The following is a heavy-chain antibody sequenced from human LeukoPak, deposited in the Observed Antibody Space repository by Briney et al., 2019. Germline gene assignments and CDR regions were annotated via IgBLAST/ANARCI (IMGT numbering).Heavy chain of an antibody. CDR1: GGSVSSGSYY. D-gene: IGHD3-22*01. CDR3: ARVPDYYDSSGYYYDAFDI. V-gene: IGHV4-61*01. CDR2: IYYSGST. J-gene: IGHJ3*02. Sequence: SETLSLTCTVSGGSVSSGSYYWSWIRQPPGKGLEWIGYIYYSGSTNYNPSLKSRVTISVDTSKNQFSLKLSSVTAADTAVYYCARVPDYYDSSGYYYDAFDIWGQGTMVTVSS.